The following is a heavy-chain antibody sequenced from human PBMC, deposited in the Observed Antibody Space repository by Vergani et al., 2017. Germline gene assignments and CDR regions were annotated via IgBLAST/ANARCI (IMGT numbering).Heavy chain of an antibody. V-gene: IGHV3-23*01. CDR1: GFTFSACP. J-gene: IGHJ6*02. D-gene: IGHD2-15*01. Sequence: EVQLLQSGGGVIQPGGSVRLSCAASGFTFSACPMTWVRQAPGKGLEWVSAISARYPSTYYADSVKGRFTISRDNSKNMLYLQMNSLRAEDTAVYFCARVRSCSAGRCYRMDVWGQGTTVIVSS. CDR2: ISARYPST. CDR3: ARVRSCSAGRCYRMDV.